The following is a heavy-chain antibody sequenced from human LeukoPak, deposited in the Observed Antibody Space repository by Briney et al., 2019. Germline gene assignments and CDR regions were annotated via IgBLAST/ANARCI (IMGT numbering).Heavy chain of an antibody. CDR3: ARLGRFLRVDYFDY. V-gene: IGHV3-48*01. J-gene: IGHJ4*02. CDR2: ISSSSSTI. Sequence: GGSLRLSCAASGFTFSSYSMNWVRQAPGKGLEWVSYISSSSSTIYYADSVKGRFTISRDNAENSLYLQMNSLTADDTAVYYCARLGRFLRVDYFDYWGQGSLVTVSS. CDR1: GFTFSSYS. D-gene: IGHD3-10*01.